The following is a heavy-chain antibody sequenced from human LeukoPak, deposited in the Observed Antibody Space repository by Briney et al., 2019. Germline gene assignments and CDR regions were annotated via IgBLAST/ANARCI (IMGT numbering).Heavy chain of an antibody. CDR3: ARDGLVSGSLDY. Sequence: GSLSLSCAAPGFTFDDYGMSWVRQAPGKGLEWVSGINWNGGSTGYADSVKGRFTISRDNAKNSLYLQMNSLRAEDTALYYCARDGLVSGSLDYWGQGTLVTVSS. CDR2: INWNGGST. CDR1: GFTFDDYG. V-gene: IGHV3-20*04. D-gene: IGHD1-26*01. J-gene: IGHJ4*02.